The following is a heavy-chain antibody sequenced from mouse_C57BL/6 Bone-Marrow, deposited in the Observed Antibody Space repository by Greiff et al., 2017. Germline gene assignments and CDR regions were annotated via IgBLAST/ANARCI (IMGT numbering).Heavy chain of an antibody. V-gene: IGHV2-5*01. D-gene: IGHD2-4*01. J-gene: IGHJ2*01. CDR3: ARIYYDYDGYFDY. CDR2: IWRGGST. Sequence: VQLKESGPGLVQPSQSLSITCTVSGFSLTSYGVHWVRQSPGKGLEWLGVIWRGGSTDYNAAFMSRLSITKDNSKSQVFFKMNSLQADDTAIYYCARIYYDYDGYFDYWGQGTTRTVSS. CDR1: GFSLTSYG.